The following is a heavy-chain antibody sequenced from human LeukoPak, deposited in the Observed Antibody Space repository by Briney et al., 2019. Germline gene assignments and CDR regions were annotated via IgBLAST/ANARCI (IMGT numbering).Heavy chain of an antibody. J-gene: IGHJ3*02. Sequence: GGSLRLSCAASGFTFSGYAMSWVRQAPGKGLEWVSALSGGGGSTYYADSVQGRFAISRDNSKSTLYLQMNSLRAEDTAVYYCAKDRGTGSYYGSGSYSFDAFHIWGQGTMVTVSS. D-gene: IGHD3-10*01. CDR1: GFTFSGYA. V-gene: IGHV3-23*01. CDR2: LSGGGGST. CDR3: AKDRGTGSYYGSGSYSFDAFHI.